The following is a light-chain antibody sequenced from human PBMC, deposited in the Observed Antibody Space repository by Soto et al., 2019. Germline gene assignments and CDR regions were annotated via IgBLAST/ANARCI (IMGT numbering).Light chain of an antibody. Sequence: DIQMTQSPSSLSASVGDRVTITCRASQSISTNLNWYQVKPGKAPKLLIYAASSLESGVTSRFSGSGSGTDFSTAISRPQTDDFSTYYGQQSYTTPLFTFGPGTKVDIK. CDR1: QSISTN. J-gene: IGKJ3*01. CDR2: AAS. CDR3: QQSYTTPLFT. V-gene: IGKV1-39*01.